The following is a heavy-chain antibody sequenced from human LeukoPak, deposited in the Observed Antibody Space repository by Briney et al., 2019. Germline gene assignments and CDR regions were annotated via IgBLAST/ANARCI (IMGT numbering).Heavy chain of an antibody. CDR1: GGSISSGGYS. V-gene: IGHV4-30-2*01. D-gene: IGHD6-13*01. CDR3: ARAGIAAAGTDSFATTGYYYGMDV. J-gene: IGHJ6*02. CDR2: IYHSGST. Sequence: PSETLSLTCAVSGGSISSGGYSWSWIRQPPGKGLEWIGYIYHSGSTYYNPSLKSRVTISVDRSKNQLSLKLSSVTAADTAVYYCARAGIAAAGTDSFATTGYYYGMDVWGQGTTVTVSS.